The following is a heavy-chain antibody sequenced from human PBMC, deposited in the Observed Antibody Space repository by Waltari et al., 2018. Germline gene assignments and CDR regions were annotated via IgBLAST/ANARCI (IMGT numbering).Heavy chain of an antibody. CDR2: ITWNAGQT. Sequence: EVQLVESGGTVVRPGGSLSLSCVASGFSFAGYGMSWVRQAPGKGLEWVSGITWNAGQTGYAGSVKGRFTISRDDGKKSLYLQMNNLRDEDTALYYCAREFRSGYSIDFWGQGTLVTVSA. CDR1: GFSFAGYG. V-gene: IGHV3-20*04. J-gene: IGHJ4*02. D-gene: IGHD6-13*01. CDR3: AREFRSGYSIDF.